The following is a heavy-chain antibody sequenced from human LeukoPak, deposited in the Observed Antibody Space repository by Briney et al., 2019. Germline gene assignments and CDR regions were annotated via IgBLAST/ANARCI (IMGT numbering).Heavy chain of an antibody. V-gene: IGHV3-30*18. J-gene: IGHJ5*02. CDR3: AKEEALLWFGELHFDP. Sequence: GGSLRLSCAASGFTFSSYGMHWVRQAPGKGLEWVAVISYDGSNKYYADSVKGRFTISRDNSKNTLYLQMNSLRAEDTAVYYCAKEEALLWFGELHFDPWGQGTLVTVSS. CDR1: GFTFSSYG. CDR2: ISYDGSNK. D-gene: IGHD3-10*01.